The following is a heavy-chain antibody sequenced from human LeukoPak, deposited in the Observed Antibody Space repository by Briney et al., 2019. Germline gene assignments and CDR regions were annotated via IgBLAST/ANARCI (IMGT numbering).Heavy chain of an antibody. CDR1: GFTFSTYW. CDR2: INSDGSST. Sequence: GGSLRLSCAASGFTFSTYWMHWVRQAPGKGLVWVSRINSDGSSTNYADSVKGRFTISRDNAKNTLYLQMNGLRAEDTAVYYCARGRSITLLRGVALSDGFDVWGQGAMVAVSS. D-gene: IGHD3-10*01. CDR3: ARGRSITLLRGVALSDGFDV. J-gene: IGHJ3*01. V-gene: IGHV3-74*01.